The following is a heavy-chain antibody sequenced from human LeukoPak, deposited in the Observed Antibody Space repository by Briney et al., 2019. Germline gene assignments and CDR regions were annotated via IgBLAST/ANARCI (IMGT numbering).Heavy chain of an antibody. J-gene: IGHJ3*02. D-gene: IGHD5-18*01. CDR1: GFTFDDYA. Sequence: GGSLRLSCAASGFTFDDYAMHWVRQAPGKGLEWVSGISWNSGSIGYADSVKGRFTISRDNAKNSLYLQMNSLRAEDTALYYCAKGSEIQLSPLIGAFDIWGQGTMVTVSS. CDR3: AKGSEIQLSPLIGAFDI. V-gene: IGHV3-9*01. CDR2: ISWNSGSI.